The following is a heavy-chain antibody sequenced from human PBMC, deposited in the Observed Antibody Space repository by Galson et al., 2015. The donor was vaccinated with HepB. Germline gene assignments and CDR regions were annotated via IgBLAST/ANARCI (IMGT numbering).Heavy chain of an antibody. Sequence: SLRLSCAASGFTVSSNYMSWVRQAPGKGLEWVSVIYSGGSTYYADSVKGRFTISRDNSKNTLYLQMNSLRAEDTAVYYCAREGRSGYYYGGFGYWGQGTLVTVSS. CDR2: IYSGGST. CDR3: AREGRSGYYYGGFGY. J-gene: IGHJ4*02. D-gene: IGHD3-22*01. CDR1: GFTVSSNY. V-gene: IGHV3-53*01.